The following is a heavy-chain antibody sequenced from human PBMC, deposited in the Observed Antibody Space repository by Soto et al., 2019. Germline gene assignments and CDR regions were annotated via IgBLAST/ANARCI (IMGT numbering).Heavy chain of an antibody. Sequence: QVKLQESGPGLVTPSQTLSLTCTVSGDSMSSGGYFWVWIRQHPGKVLEWIAHISSSGSANPNPSLKCPVSMSVDTSNNQFSLKSTYVTVADTAVYYCARGGGYTASGGNSGFWFDPWGQGTLVTVSS. V-gene: IGHV4-31*01. CDR3: ARGGGYTASGGNSGFWFDP. CDR2: ISSSGSA. D-gene: IGHD5-18*01. CDR1: GDSMSSGGYF. J-gene: IGHJ5*02.